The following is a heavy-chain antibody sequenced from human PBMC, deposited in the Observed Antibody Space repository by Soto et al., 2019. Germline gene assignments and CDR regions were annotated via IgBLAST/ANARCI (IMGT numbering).Heavy chain of an antibody. D-gene: IGHD4-17*01. CDR2: IYHSGST. CDR3: ARASTTVTTLDY. V-gene: IGHV4-30-2*01. J-gene: IGHJ4*02. Sequence: QLQLQESGSGLVKPSQTLSLTCAVSGGSISSGGYSWSWIRQPPGKGLEWIGYIYHSGSTYYNPSPKSRATISVDRSKTQFPLKLSSVTAADTAVYYCARASTTVTTLDYWGQGTLVTVSS. CDR1: GGSISSGGYS.